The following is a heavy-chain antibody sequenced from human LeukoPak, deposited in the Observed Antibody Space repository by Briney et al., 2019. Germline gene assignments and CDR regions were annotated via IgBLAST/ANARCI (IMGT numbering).Heavy chain of an antibody. CDR3: ARALSYYYYYMDV. J-gene: IGHJ6*03. CDR1: CCSISRGDYY. Sequence: QVQLQESGPGLVKPSQTLSLTCTVSCCSISRGDYYWSWIRHPPGKGLEGIGYISYSGSTYYNPSLKSRVTISVDTSKNQFSPKLSSVTAADTAVYYCARALSYYYYYMDVWGKGTTVTVSS. V-gene: IGHV4-30-4*08. CDR2: ISYSGST. D-gene: IGHD2/OR15-2a*01.